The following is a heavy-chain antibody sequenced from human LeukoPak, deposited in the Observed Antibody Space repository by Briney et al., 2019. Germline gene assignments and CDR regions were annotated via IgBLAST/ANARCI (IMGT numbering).Heavy chain of an antibody. CDR1: GFSLSTSGVG. D-gene: IGHD3-10*01. J-gene: IGHJ4*02. CDR3: AHISTGQALLELLWFGESSRGYFDY. CDR2: IFWNDDK. Sequence: SGPTLVKPTQTPTLTCTFSGFSLSTSGVGVGWIRQPPGKALEWLVVIFWNDDKPYSPSLKSRLTITKDTSKNQVVLTMTNMDPVDTATYYCAHISTGQALLELLWFGESSRGYFDYWGQGTLVTVSS. V-gene: IGHV2-5*01.